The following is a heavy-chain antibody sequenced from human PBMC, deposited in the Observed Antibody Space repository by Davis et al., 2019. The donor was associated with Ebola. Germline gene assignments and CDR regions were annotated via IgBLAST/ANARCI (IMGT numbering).Heavy chain of an antibody. J-gene: IGHJ5*01. D-gene: IGHD1-26*01. CDR3: AREAGATTRIYDS. CDR1: CYTFTSYA. Sequence: ASVKVSCKASCYTFTSYAINWVRQAPGQRLEWMGWISAYNGNTNYAQKLQGRVTMTTDTSRSTAYMELRSLRSDDTAVYYCAREAGATTRIYDSWGQGTLVTVSS. V-gene: IGHV1-18*01. CDR2: ISAYNGNT.